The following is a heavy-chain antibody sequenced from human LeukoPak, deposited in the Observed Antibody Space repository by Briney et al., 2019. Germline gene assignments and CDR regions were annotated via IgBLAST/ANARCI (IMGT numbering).Heavy chain of an antibody. D-gene: IGHD3-3*01. J-gene: IGHJ3*02. CDR3: AATYYDFWSGDDAFDI. Sequence: SETLSLTCTVSGGSISSYYWSWIRQPPGKGLEWIGYIYYSGSTNYNPSLKSRVTISVDTSKNQFSLKLSSVTAADTAVYYCAATYYDFWSGDDAFDIWGQGTMVTVSS. V-gene: IGHV4-59*08. CDR1: GGSISSYY. CDR2: IYYSGST.